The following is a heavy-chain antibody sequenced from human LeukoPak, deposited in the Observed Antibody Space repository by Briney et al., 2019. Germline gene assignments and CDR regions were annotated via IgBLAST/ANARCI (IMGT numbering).Heavy chain of an antibody. V-gene: IGHV4-59*01. CDR1: GGSINSYY. CDR2: IYYSGST. Sequence: SETLSLTCTVSGGSINSYYWSWIRQPPGKGLEWIGYIYYSGSTNYNPSLKSRVTISVDTSKNQFSLKLSSVTAADTAVYYCARGYYYGSSGYYIDYWGQGTLVTVSS. CDR3: ARGYYYGSSGYYIDY. J-gene: IGHJ4*02. D-gene: IGHD3-22*01.